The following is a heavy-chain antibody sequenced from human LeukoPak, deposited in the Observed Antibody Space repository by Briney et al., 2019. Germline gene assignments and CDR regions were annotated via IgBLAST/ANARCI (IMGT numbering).Heavy chain of an antibody. V-gene: IGHV4-34*01. J-gene: IGHJ4*02. D-gene: IGHD3-9*01. CDR2: INHSGST. Sequence: SETLSLTGAVYGGSFSGYYWSWIRQPPGKGLEWIGEINHSGSTNYNPSLKSRVTMSVDTSKNQFSLKLSSVTAADTAVYYCARGIQPNYDILTGFGYWGQGTLVTVSS. CDR3: ARGIQPNYDILTGFGY. CDR1: GGSFSGYY.